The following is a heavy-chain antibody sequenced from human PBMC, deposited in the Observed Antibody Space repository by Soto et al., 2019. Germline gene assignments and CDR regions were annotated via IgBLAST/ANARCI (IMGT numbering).Heavy chain of an antibody. J-gene: IGHJ6*02. V-gene: IGHV3-23*01. D-gene: IGHD2-2*01. Sequence: GGSLRLSCAASGFTFSSYAMSWVRQAPGKGLEWVSAISGSGGSTYYADSVKGRFTISRDNSKNTLYLQMNSLRAEDTAVYYCARVPVPQSYVLYYYYYGMDVWGQGTTVTVSS. CDR2: ISGSGGST. CDR3: ARVPVPQSYVLYYYYYGMDV. CDR1: GFTFSSYA.